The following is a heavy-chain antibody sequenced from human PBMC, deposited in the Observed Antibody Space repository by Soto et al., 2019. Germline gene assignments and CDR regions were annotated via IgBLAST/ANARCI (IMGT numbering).Heavy chain of an antibody. J-gene: IGHJ4*01. CDR3: TKDSYSSIIVVRFDY. CDR1: GFTFSNAW. CDR2: IKSKTDGGTP. D-gene: IGHD3-22*01. V-gene: IGHV3-15*07. Sequence: GGSLRLSCAASGFTFSNAWINWVRQAPGKGLEWVGRIKSKTDGGTPDYAAPVKGRFAISRDDSKNMVYLQMNSLKTEDTGIYYRTKDSYSSIIVVRFDYWGHGTLVTVSS.